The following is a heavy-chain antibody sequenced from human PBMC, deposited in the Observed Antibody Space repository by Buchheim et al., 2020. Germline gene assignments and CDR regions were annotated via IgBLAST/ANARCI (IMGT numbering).Heavy chain of an antibody. CDR3: ARDLRLGELSLDY. CDR2: IYSGGST. V-gene: IGHV3-53*02. D-gene: IGHD3-16*02. Sequence: EVQLVETGGGLIQPGGSLRLSCAASGFTVSSNYMSWVRQAPGKGLEWVSVIYSGGSTYYADSVKGRFTISRDNSKNQLYLPLNSLRAEDTAVYYCARDLRLGELSLDYWGQGTL. J-gene: IGHJ4*02. CDR1: GFTVSSNY.